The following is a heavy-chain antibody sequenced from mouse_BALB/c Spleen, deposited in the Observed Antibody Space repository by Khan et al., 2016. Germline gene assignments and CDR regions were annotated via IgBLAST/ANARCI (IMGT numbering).Heavy chain of an antibody. J-gene: IGHJ3*01. V-gene: IGHV2-2*02. Sequence: QVQLKQSGPGLVQPSQSLSITCTVSGFSLTTYGVHWVRQSPGKGLEWLGVIWPGGSTDYNAAFLSSLSISKDNSKSPAFFRMNSLQANDTTLDYCASLWLRRGDPYWGKGTQVTVSA. CDR3: ASLWLRRGDPY. CDR2: IWPGGST. D-gene: IGHD2-2*01. CDR1: GFSLTTYG.